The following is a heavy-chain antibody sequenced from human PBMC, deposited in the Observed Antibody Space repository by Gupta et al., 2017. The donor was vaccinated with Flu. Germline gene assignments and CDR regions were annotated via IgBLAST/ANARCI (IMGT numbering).Heavy chain of an antibody. V-gene: IGHV3-30*18. CDR2: VSYSGDNK. Sequence: QVQLVESGGGVVQSGRSLRLSWVASGFRFRDFAMHWVRQAPGKGLEWVAAVSYSGDNKYYIDAVQGRFTISRDNSNNMVYLQMNNLRAEDTAIYYCAKSTSTWNSYSYYHGMDVWGHGTTVSVSS. CDR3: AKSTSTWNSYSYYHGMDV. CDR1: GFRFRDFA. D-gene: IGHD1/OR15-1a*01. J-gene: IGHJ6*02.